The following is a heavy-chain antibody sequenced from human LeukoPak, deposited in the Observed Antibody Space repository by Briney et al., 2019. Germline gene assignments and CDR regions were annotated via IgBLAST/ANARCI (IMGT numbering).Heavy chain of an antibody. CDR1: GLTFSNYW. CDR2: IKQDGSEK. Sequence: GGSLRLSCAASGLTFSNYWMDWVRQAPGKGLEWVANIKQDGSEKYYVDSVKGRFTISRDNAKNSLYLQMNSLRAEDTAVYYCARDLSTPLGGYYMSGFDYWGQGTLVTVSS. V-gene: IGHV3-7*01. J-gene: IGHJ4*02. D-gene: IGHD3-3*01. CDR3: ARDLSTPLGGYYMSGFDY.